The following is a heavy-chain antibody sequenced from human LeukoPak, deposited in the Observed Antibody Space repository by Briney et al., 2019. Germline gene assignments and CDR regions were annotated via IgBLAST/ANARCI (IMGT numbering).Heavy chain of an antibody. V-gene: IGHV4-30-4*01. Sequence: SETLSLTCTVSGGSISSGDYYWSWIRQPPGKGLEWIGYIYYSGSTYYNPSHKSRVTISVDTSKNQFSLKLSSVTAADTAVYYCARVFRLIVVVPAAIWFDPWGQGTLVTVSS. CDR2: IYYSGST. D-gene: IGHD2-2*01. CDR1: GGSISSGDYY. J-gene: IGHJ5*02. CDR3: ARVFRLIVVVPAAIWFDP.